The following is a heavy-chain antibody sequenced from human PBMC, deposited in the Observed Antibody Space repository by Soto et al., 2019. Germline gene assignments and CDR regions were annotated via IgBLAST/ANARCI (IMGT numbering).Heavy chain of an antibody. V-gene: IGHV3-21*01. CDR3: ARVAGYSSSWYYYYYGMDV. Sequence: PGGSLRLSCAASGFTFSSYSMTWVRQAPGKGLEWVSSISSSSSYIYYADSVKGRFTISRDNAKNSLYLQMNSLRAEDTAVYYCARVAGYSSSWYYYYYGMDVWGQGTTVTVSS. CDR2: ISSSSSYI. D-gene: IGHD6-13*01. J-gene: IGHJ6*02. CDR1: GFTFSSYS.